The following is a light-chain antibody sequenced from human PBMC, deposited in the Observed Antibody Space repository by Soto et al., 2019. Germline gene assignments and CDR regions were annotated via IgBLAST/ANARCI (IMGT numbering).Light chain of an antibody. V-gene: IGLV1-40*01. J-gene: IGLJ2*01. Sequence: QSVLTQPPSVSGAPGQRVTLSCTANNSNLGAGYDVHWYQQLPGAAPKLVIFGNRNRPSEVPERSSGSKSGTSASLAITGIQAEDEAEYYCQAYDYLLTASVFGGGTQLTVL. CDR3: QAYDYLLTASV. CDR2: GNR. CDR1: NSNLGAGYD.